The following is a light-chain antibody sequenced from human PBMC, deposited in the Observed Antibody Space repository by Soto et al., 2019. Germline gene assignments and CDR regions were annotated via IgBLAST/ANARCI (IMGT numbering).Light chain of an antibody. V-gene: IGKV1-9*01. CDR1: QDISNY. CDR2: AAS. Sequence: QLTQSPSSLSASIGDRVTITCRASQDISNYLAWYQQQPGKAPKLLMYAASTLHSGVPTRFSGSGSGTEFIITIGRLQPEDFATYYCQHLAGTFGQGTKLE. J-gene: IGKJ2*01. CDR3: QHLAGT.